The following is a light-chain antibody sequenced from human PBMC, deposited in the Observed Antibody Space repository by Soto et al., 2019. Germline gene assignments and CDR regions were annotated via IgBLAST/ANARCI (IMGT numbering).Light chain of an antibody. V-gene: IGLV2-8*01. CDR2: EVS. Sequence: QSPLTQPPSASGSPGQSGTISYTGTSSDVGGYNFVSWYQQHPGKAPKLMIYEVSERPSGVPDRFCGSKSGNTASLTVSGLQAEDEADYYCSSYAGSNIVVFGGGTKLTVL. J-gene: IGLJ2*01. CDR1: SSDVGGYNF. CDR3: SSYAGSNIVV.